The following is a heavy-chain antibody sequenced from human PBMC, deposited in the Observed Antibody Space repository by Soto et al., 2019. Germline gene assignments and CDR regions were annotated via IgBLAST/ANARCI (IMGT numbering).Heavy chain of an antibody. D-gene: IGHD6-6*01. V-gene: IGHV4-34*01. CDR3: ASSSRAARPRKGINYYGMDV. J-gene: IGHJ6*02. CDR2: INHSGST. CDR1: GGSFSGYY. Sequence: SETLSLTCAVYGGSFSGYYWSWIRQPPGKGLEWIGEINHSGSTNYNPSLKSRVTISVDTSKNQFSLKLSSVTAADTAVYYCASSSRAARPRKGINYYGMDVWGQGTTVTVSS.